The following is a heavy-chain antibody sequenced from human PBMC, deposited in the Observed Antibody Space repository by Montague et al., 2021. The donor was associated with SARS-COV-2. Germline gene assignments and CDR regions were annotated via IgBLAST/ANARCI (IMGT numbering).Heavy chain of an antibody. V-gene: IGHV4-39*01. CDR2: IYYDGKT. D-gene: IGHD2-15*01. CDR1: GGSISSAYFY. J-gene: IGHJ4*02. CDR3: ARHALRYWIIAHCSPVGAIDF. Sequence: SETLSLTCTVSGGSISSAYFYWGWIRQPPGKGLEWIGTIYYDGKTYYNSSLSSRVFLSADTSNNHFSLELNSVTTSDTAVYYCARHALRYWIIAHCSPVGAIDFWGQGILVTVSS.